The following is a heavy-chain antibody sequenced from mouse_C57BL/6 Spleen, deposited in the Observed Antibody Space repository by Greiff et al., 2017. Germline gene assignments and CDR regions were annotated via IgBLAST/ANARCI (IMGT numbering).Heavy chain of an antibody. J-gene: IGHJ4*01. Sequence: VKLQESGTELVKPGASVKLSCKASGYTFTSYWMHWVKQRPGQGLEWIGNINPSNGGTNYNEKFKSKATLTVDKSSSTAYMQLSSLTSEDSAVYYCARSGMVTTDYAMDYWGQGTSVTVSS. D-gene: IGHD2-2*01. CDR2: INPSNGGT. CDR3: ARSGMVTTDYAMDY. CDR1: GYTFTSYW. V-gene: IGHV1-53*01.